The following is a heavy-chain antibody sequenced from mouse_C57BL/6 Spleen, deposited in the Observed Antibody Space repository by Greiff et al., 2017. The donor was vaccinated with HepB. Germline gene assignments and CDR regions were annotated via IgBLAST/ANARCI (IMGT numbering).Heavy chain of an antibody. CDR3: ARGGITTAVGYFDV. V-gene: IGHV3-6*01. CDR1: GYSITSGYY. Sequence: EVQLQESGPGLVKPSQSLSLTCSVTGYSITSGYYWNWIRQFPGNKLEWMGYISYDGSNNYNPSLKNRISITRDTSKNQFFLKLNSVTTEDTATYYCARGGITTAVGYFDVWGTGTTVTVSS. D-gene: IGHD1-1*01. CDR2: ISYDGSN. J-gene: IGHJ1*03.